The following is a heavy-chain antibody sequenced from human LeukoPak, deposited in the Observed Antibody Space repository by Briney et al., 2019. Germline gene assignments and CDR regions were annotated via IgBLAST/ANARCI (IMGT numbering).Heavy chain of an antibody. CDR2: SSAYNGNT. V-gene: IGHV1-18*01. J-gene: IGHJ4*02. CDR1: GYTFTSYS. D-gene: IGHD2-15*01. Sequence: AAVTVPCKASGYTFTSYSISWVRQAPGQGLEGMGLSSAYNGNTIYVQKVQGRVTMPIDTSTHTVYIELKGRKAGHTAVYYCARASYCRGGRCYPDCWGQGTLVTVSS. CDR3: ARASYCRGGRCYPDC.